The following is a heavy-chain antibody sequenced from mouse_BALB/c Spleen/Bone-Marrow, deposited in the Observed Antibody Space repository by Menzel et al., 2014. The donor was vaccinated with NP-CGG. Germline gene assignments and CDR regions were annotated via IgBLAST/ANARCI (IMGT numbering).Heavy chain of an antibody. J-gene: IGHJ4*01. Sequence: EVHLVESGGGLVQPGGSRKLSCAASGFTFSSFGMHWVRQAPEKGLEWAAYISSGSSTIYYADTVKGRFTISRDNPKNTLLLQMTSLRSEDTAMYYCARGNYGFSFYYAMDYWGQGTSVTVSS. CDR3: ARGNYGFSFYYAMDY. CDR2: ISSGSSTI. D-gene: IGHD1-1*01. CDR1: GFTFSSFG. V-gene: IGHV5-17*02.